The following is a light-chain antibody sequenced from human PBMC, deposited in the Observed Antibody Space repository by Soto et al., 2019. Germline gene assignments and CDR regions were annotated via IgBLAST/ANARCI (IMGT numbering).Light chain of an antibody. V-gene: IGLV2-14*02. CDR1: SSDVGSYNL. CDR2: EVS. CDR3: SSYTSSSFHVL. J-gene: IGLJ2*01. Sequence: QSALTQPASVSGSPGQSITISCTGTSSDVGSYNLVSWYQQHPGKAPKLIIYEVSDRPSGVSNRFSGSKSCNTASLTISGLQAEDEAHYHCSSYTSSSFHVLFGGGTKLAVL.